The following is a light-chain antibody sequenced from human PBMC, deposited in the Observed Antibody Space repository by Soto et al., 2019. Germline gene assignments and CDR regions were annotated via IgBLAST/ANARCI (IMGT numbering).Light chain of an antibody. CDR3: QQYGSSPPIYT. CDR1: QSVTNNF. CDR2: GAS. J-gene: IGKJ2*01. Sequence: EIVLTQSPGTLSLSPGERATLSCRASQSVTNNFLAWYQQKPGQAPRLLIYGASSRATGIPERFSGSGSGTDFTLTISPLEPEDFAVYFCQQYGSSPPIYTFGQGTKLEI. V-gene: IGKV3-20*01.